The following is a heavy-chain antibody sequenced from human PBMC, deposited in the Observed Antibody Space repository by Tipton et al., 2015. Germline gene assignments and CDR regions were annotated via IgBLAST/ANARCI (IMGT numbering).Heavy chain of an antibody. CDR1: SDSINKYY. V-gene: IGHV4-59*01. D-gene: IGHD4-17*01. CDR3: ARARGRHGASSDS. CDR2: IQYRGGT. Sequence: TLSLTCTVSSDSINKYYWSWIRQTPGKELQWIGYIQYRGGTNYNPSLESRVSMSVDTTKTQFSLEMRSVTATDTAVYYCARARGRHGASSDSWGQGILVTVSS. J-gene: IGHJ4*02.